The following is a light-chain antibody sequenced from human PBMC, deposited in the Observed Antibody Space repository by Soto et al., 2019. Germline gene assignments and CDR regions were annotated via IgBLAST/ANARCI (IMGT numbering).Light chain of an antibody. CDR3: VQPLQGLFT. V-gene: IGKV2-28*01. CDR1: QSLLYSNGYNY. Sequence: DIVMTQSPLSLSVTPGEPASISCRSSQSLLYSNGYNYLDWYLQKPGQSPQLLIYLGSYRASGVPDRFSGSGSGTDFTLKISRVEAEDVGVYFCVQPLQGLFTFGPGTKVDIK. CDR2: LGS. J-gene: IGKJ3*01.